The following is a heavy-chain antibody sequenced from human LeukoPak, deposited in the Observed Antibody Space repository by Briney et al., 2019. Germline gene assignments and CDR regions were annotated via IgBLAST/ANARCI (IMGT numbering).Heavy chain of an antibody. CDR1: GFTFSNAW. CDR3: TTDHPYDILTGPHIDY. CDR2: IKSKTDGGTT. D-gene: IGHD3-9*01. J-gene: IGHJ4*02. Sequence: PGGSLRLSCAASGFTFSNAWMSWVRQAPGKGLEWVGRIKSKTDGGTTDYAAHVKGRFTISRDDSKNTLYLQMNSLKTEDTAVYYCTTDHPYDILTGPHIDYWGQGTLVTVSS. V-gene: IGHV3-15*01.